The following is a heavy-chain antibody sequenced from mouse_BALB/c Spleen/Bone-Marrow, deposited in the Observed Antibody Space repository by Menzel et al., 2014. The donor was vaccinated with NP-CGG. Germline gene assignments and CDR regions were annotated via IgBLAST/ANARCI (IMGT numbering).Heavy chain of an antibody. Sequence: QVQLQQSGAELARPGASVKLSCKASGYTFTSYWMQWVKQRPGQGLEWIGAIYPGDGDTRYTQKFKGKATLTADKSSSTAYMQLSSLASGDSAVYYCARGDYETWFAYWGQGTLVTVSA. J-gene: IGHJ3*01. CDR2: IYPGDGDT. V-gene: IGHV1-87*01. D-gene: IGHD2-4*01. CDR1: GYTFTSYW. CDR3: ARGDYETWFAY.